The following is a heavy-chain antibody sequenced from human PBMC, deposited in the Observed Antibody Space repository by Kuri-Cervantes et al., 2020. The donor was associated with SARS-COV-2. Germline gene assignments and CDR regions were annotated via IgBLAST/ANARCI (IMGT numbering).Heavy chain of an antibody. CDR1: GFTFSSYA. CDR2: ISYDGSNK. CDR3: ASDRVSSKIYYYYYYMDV. V-gene: IGHV3-30-3*01. D-gene: IGHD1-26*01. Sequence: GGSLRLSCAASGFTFSSYAMHWVRQAPGKGLEWVAVISYDGSNKYYADSVKGRFTISRDNAKNSLYLQMNSLRAEDTAVYYCASDRVSSKIYYYYYYMDVWGKGTTVTVSS. J-gene: IGHJ6*03.